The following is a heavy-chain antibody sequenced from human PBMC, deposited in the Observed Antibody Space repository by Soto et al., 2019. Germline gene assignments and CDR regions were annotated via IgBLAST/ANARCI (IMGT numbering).Heavy chain of an antibody. J-gene: IGHJ5*02. D-gene: IGHD6-13*01. Sequence: SETLSLTCTVSGGSISSGDYYWSWIRQPPGKGLEWIGYIYYSGSTYYNPSLKSRVTISVDTSKNQFSLKLSSVTAADTAVYYCARDSYIAAAGTLSNWFDPWGQGTLVTVS. CDR2: IYYSGST. CDR1: GGSISSGDYY. V-gene: IGHV4-30-4*01. CDR3: ARDSYIAAAGTLSNWFDP.